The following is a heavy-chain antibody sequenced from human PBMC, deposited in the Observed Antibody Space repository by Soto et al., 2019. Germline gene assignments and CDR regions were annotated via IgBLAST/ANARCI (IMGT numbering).Heavy chain of an antibody. Sequence: QVKLVESGVGVVQPGRSLRLSCAASGFIFSSYGMHWVRQAPGKWLEWVAAIAYDGSNIYYADSVQGRFTISRDKSKITLYLQMKSLRAEDTSVYYCAKYRQWLAEHYFCGMDVWGQGTTVTGAS. D-gene: IGHD6-19*01. CDR2: IAYDGSNI. CDR3: AKYRQWLAEHYFCGMDV. CDR1: GFIFSSYG. V-gene: IGHV3-30*18. J-gene: IGHJ6*01.